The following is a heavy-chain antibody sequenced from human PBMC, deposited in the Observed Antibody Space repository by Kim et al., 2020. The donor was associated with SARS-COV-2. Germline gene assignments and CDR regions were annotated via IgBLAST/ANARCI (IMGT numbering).Heavy chain of an antibody. D-gene: IGHD6-13*01. CDR3: AREDSSSWYRY. CDR2: T. Sequence: TNYNPSLKSRVTISVDTSKNQFSLKLSSVTAADTAVYYCAREDSSSWYRYWGQGTLVTVSS. V-gene: IGHV4-59*01. J-gene: IGHJ4*02.